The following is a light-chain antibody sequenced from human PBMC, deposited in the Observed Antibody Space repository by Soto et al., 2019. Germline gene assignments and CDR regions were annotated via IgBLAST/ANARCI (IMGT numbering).Light chain of an antibody. J-gene: IGLJ2*01. CDR1: ISNIGAGYD. CDR2: GNS. CDR3: QSYDRSLRGVV. Sequence: QSVLTQPPSVSGAPGQRVTISCTGSISNIGAGYDVHWYQQLPGTAPKLLIYGNSNRPSGVPERFSGSKSGTSASLAITGLQAEDEADYYCQSYDRSLRGVVFGGGTKLTVL. V-gene: IGLV1-40*01.